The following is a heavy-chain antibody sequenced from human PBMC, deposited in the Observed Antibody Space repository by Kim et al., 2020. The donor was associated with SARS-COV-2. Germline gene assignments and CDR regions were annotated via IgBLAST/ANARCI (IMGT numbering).Heavy chain of an antibody. D-gene: IGHD5-12*01. CDR3: ARWVQRGFDY. J-gene: IGHJ4*02. Sequence: TIYYADSVKGRFTISRDNAKNSLYLQMNSLRAEDTAVYYCARWVQRGFDYWGQGTLVTVSS. CDR2: TI. V-gene: IGHV3-11*04.